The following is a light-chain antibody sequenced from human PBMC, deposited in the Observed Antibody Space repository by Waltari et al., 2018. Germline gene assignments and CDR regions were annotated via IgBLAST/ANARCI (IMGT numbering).Light chain of an antibody. V-gene: IGLV1-51*01. J-gene: IGLJ2*01. CDR1: SSNIGNNY. CDR3: GTWDSNLSAGV. CDR2: DNN. Sequence: QSVLTQPPSVSAAPGQKVPISCSGSSSNIGNNYVSWYQQLPGTAPKLLIYDNNKRPSGIPDRFSGSKSGTSATLGITGLQTGDEADYYCGTWDSNLSAGVFGGGTKLTVL.